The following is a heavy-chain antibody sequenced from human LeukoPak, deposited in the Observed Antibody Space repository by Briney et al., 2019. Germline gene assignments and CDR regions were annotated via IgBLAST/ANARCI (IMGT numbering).Heavy chain of an antibody. Sequence: SETPPLTCTVSDASISGHYLTWIRQPPGKGLEWIGYISYIGSTNYNPSLKSRVTISVDTSKNQFSLKLSSVTAADTAVYYCARDKISINAFDMWGQGTMVTVSS. V-gene: IGHV4-59*11. D-gene: IGHD1-14*01. J-gene: IGHJ3*02. CDR2: ISYIGST. CDR1: DASISGHY. CDR3: ARDKISINAFDM.